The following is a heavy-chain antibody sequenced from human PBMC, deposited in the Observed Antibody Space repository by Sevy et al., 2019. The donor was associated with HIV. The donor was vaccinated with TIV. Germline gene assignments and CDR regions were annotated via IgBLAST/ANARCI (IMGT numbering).Heavy chain of an antibody. J-gene: IGHJ3*01. V-gene: IGHV1-18*01. Sequence: ASVKVSCKASGYTFTSYGISWVRQAPGQGLEWMGWISVDNGNTNYAQKLQGRVTLTTDTSTSTGYMELRSLRSDDTAVYYCAKALNPALESMLEVSFRSLKGFDVWGQGTTVTVSS. CDR3: AKALNPALESMLEVSFRSLKGFDV. D-gene: IGHD3-22*01. CDR2: ISVDNGNT. CDR1: GYTFTSYG.